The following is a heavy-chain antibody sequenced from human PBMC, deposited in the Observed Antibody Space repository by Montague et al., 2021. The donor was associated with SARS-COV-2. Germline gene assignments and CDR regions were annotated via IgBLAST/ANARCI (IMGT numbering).Heavy chain of an antibody. CDR3: TRGIDSYKTGY. CDR2: LFHIDTA. D-gene: IGHD6-13*01. J-gene: IGHJ4*02. CDR1: DGSVISTYPH. V-gene: IGHV4-61*01. Sequence: SETLSLTCTVSDGSVISTYPHWHWVRQSPGRGLEWIGGYLFHIDTADYNASLRSRVTISVDTSKNQFSLKLTSMTAADTAVYYCTRGIDSYKTGYWGQGIQVTVSS.